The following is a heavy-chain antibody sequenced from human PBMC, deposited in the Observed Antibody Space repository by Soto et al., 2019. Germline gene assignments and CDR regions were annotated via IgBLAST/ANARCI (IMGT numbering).Heavy chain of an antibody. CDR3: PKDYCSGASCYYFDY. Sequence: PWGSLRVPCVPYAFTFSTYGMRRVRQATGKGLEWVAVISYDGSNKYYADSVKGRFTISRDNSKNTLYLQMNSLRAEDTAVYYCPKDYCSGASCYYFDYWGQGTMVTGSS. J-gene: IGHJ4*02. CDR1: AFTFSTYG. V-gene: IGHV3-30*18. CDR2: ISYDGSNK. D-gene: IGHD2-15*01.